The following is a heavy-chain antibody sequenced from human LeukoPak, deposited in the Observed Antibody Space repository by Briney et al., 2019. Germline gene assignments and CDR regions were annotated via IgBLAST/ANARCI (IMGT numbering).Heavy chain of an antibody. D-gene: IGHD6-19*01. V-gene: IGHV3-66*01. CDR3: AKDLAVTGTGYCILGY. Sequence: GGSLRLSCAASGFAVSSNYMSWVRQAPGKGLEWVSVIYSGGSTYYADSVKGRFTISRDNSKNTLYLQMSSLRAEDTAVYYCAKDLAVTGTGYCILGYWGQGGLVSVSS. CDR1: GFAVSSNY. J-gene: IGHJ4*02. CDR2: IYSGGST.